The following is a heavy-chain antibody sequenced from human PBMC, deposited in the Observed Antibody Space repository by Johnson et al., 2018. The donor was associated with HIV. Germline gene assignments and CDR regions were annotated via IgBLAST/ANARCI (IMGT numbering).Heavy chain of an antibody. CDR3: AKDMAPYYYDSSGLIWGNDAFDI. Sequence: VQLVESGGGVVQPGRSLRLSCAASGFTFSSYGMHWVRQAPGKGLEWVSGINWNSGSIGYADSVKGRFTIPRDNAKNSLYLQMNSRRAEDTALYYCAKDMAPYYYDSSGLIWGNDAFDIWGQGTMVTVSS. CDR2: INWNSGSI. V-gene: IGHV3-9*01. D-gene: IGHD3-22*01. J-gene: IGHJ3*02. CDR1: GFTFSSYG.